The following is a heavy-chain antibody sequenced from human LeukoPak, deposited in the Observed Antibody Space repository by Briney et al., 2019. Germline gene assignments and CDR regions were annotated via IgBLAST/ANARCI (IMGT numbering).Heavy chain of an antibody. CDR2: FDPEDGET. D-gene: IGHD6-19*01. CDR1: GYTLTELS. V-gene: IGHV1-24*01. Sequence: GASVKVSCKVSGYTLTELSMHWVRQAPGKGLEWMGGFDPEDGETIYAQKFQGRVTMTEDASTDTAYMELSSLRSEDTAVYYCATAPILAYLYSSGWYTPFDYWRQGTLVTVSS. J-gene: IGHJ4*02. CDR3: ATAPILAYLYSSGWYTPFDY.